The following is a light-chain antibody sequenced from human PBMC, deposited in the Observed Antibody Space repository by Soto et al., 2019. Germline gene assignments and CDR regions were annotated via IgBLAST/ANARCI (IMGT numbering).Light chain of an antibody. J-gene: IGLJ2*01. CDR1: SSDVGGYNY. CDR3: SSYTSSSTRV. V-gene: IGLV2-14*03. CDR2: DVT. Sequence: QSALTQPASVSGSPGQSITISCTGTSSDVGGYNYVSWYQQHPDQAPKLMIYDVTSRPSGVSNRFSGSKSGNTASLTISGLQAEDEADYYCSSYTSSSTRVFGGGTKLTVL.